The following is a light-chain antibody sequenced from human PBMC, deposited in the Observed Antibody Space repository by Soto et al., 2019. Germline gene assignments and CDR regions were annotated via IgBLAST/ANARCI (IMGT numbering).Light chain of an antibody. Sequence: DIQMTQSPSTLSASVGDRVTITCRASQSISGSLAWYQQKPGKAPKLLIYEASNLKSGGPSRFSGSGSWTEYTLTISSLQPDDSASYYCQQYNGYWTFGQGTRVEIK. J-gene: IGKJ1*01. CDR3: QQYNGYWT. CDR1: QSISGS. V-gene: IGKV1-5*03. CDR2: EAS.